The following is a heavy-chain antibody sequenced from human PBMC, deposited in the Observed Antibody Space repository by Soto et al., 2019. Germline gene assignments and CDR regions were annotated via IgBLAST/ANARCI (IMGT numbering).Heavy chain of an antibody. CDR3: ARARGSRGYYHPQSWFDP. CDR1: GGTFSSYA. V-gene: IGHV1-69*01. J-gene: IGHJ5*02. CDR2: ISPIFGTA. D-gene: IGHD3-22*01. Sequence: QVQLVQSGAEVKKPGSSVKVSCKASGGTFSSYAISWVRQAPGQGLEWMGGISPIFGTANYAQKFQGRVTITADESTSTAYMELSSLRSEDTAVYYCARARGSRGYYHPQSWFDPWGQGTLVTVSS.